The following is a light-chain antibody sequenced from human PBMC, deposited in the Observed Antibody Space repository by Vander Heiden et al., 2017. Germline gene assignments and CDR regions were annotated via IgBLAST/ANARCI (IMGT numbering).Light chain of an antibody. CDR3: GAWDDSLNGVV. Sequence: QSVLTPPPSASGPPGQRATISCSGRTSTIGSNYVYWYQQRPGTAPKLLMYRNNPRPSGVPDRFSGSKSGTPASLAISGHRSEDGADFYCGAWDDSLNGVVFGGGTKLTVL. CDR1: TSTIGSNY. V-gene: IGLV1-47*01. CDR2: RNN. J-gene: IGLJ2*01.